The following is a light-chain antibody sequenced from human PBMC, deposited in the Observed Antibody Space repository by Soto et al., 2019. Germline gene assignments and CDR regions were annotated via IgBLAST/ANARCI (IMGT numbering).Light chain of an antibody. CDR1: QGISNY. Sequence: DNQMTQSPSSLSASVGDRVTITCRASQGISNYLAWYQQKPGKVPKLLIYAASTLQSGVPSRFSGSGSGTDFTLTISSLQPEDVATYCCQKYNSASYTFGQGTKLEIK. V-gene: IGKV1-27*01. CDR2: AAS. J-gene: IGKJ2*01. CDR3: QKYNSASYT.